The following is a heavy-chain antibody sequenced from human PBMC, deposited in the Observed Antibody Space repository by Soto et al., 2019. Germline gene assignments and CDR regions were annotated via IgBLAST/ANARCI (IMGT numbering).Heavy chain of an antibody. J-gene: IGHJ3*02. CDR1: AFTLSSYW. CDR3: ALDYEFGFDI. Sequence: EVQLVESGGGLVQPGGSKRLSCEDSAFTLSSYWMSWVRQAPGKGLEWVANIKPDGSEKYYVDSVKGRFTISRDNTKNSLYLQMSTLRPEDTAIYYCALDYEFGFDIWGQGTLVTVSS. CDR2: IKPDGSEK. V-gene: IGHV3-7*01. D-gene: IGHD3-22*01.